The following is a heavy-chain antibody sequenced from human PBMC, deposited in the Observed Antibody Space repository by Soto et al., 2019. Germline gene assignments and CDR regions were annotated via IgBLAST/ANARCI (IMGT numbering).Heavy chain of an antibody. J-gene: IGHJ6*02. CDR3: ALYFYDSSGSPGRYYYYYGMDV. CDR1: GFTFSDYY. CDR2: ISGTKSFT. V-gene: IGHV3-11*03. D-gene: IGHD3-22*01. Sequence: GGSLRLSCAASGFTFSDYYMSWIRQAPGKGLEIVSYISGTKSFTDYADSVKGRFTISRDNAKNSLYLQMNSLRDEDTAVYYCALYFYDSSGSPGRYYYYYGMDVWGQGTTVTVSS.